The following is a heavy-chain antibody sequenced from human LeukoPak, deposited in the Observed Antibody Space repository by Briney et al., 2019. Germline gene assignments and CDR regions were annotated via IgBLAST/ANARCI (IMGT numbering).Heavy chain of an antibody. D-gene: IGHD2-21*01. Sequence: GGSLRLSCVASGFSFGNYAMSWVRQAPGKGLQWVSQISGTGGATWYAGFARDRFTISRDNSKKTLYLRMSGLRVEDTAMYYCVKDPRDTYGTNWFVSWGQGTLLIVSS. CDR1: GFSFGNYA. CDR2: ISGTGGAT. CDR3: VKDPRDTYGTNWFVS. V-gene: IGHV3-23*01. J-gene: IGHJ5*01.